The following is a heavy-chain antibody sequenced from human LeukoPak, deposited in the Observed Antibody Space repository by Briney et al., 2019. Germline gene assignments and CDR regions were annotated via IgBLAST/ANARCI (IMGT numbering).Heavy chain of an antibody. J-gene: IGHJ6*03. CDR2: ITGSSGTA. CDR3: AKSGASPLYHMDV. D-gene: IGHD1-26*01. V-gene: IGHV3-23*01. CDR1: GFSLSPYG. Sequence: PGGSLRLSCAASGFSLSPYGMNWVREAPGGGLEWVSGITGSSGTAYYAGSVKGRFTISRDDSKNTLYLQMSSLRVDDTAIYYCAKSGASPLYHMDVWGKGATVTVSS.